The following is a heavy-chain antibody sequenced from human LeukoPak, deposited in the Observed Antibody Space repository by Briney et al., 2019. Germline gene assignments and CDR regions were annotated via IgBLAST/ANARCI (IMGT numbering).Heavy chain of an antibody. D-gene: IGHD3-3*01. CDR1: GFTFSDYY. V-gene: IGHV3-11*01. CDR2: ISSSGSTI. Sequence: GGSLRLSCAASGFTFSDYYMGWIRQAPGKGLEWVSYISSSGSTIYYADSVKGRFTISRDNAKNSLYLQMNSLRAEDTAVYYCAREITIFSDAFDIWGQGTMVTVSS. J-gene: IGHJ3*02. CDR3: AREITIFSDAFDI.